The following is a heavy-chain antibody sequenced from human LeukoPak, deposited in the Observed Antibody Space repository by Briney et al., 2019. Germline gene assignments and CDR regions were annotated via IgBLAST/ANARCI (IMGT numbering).Heavy chain of an antibody. V-gene: IGHV3-30*03. CDR2: ISYDGSNK. D-gene: IGHD3-10*01. Sequence: GGSLRLSCAVSGFTFTTYGMHWVRQAPGKGLEWVAVISYDGSNKYYADPVKGRFTISRDNSKNTLYLQMNSLRAEDTAVYYCARAHYYGSGSYFAGAFDIWGQGTMVTVSS. CDR1: GFTFTTYG. J-gene: IGHJ3*02. CDR3: ARAHYYGSGSYFAGAFDI.